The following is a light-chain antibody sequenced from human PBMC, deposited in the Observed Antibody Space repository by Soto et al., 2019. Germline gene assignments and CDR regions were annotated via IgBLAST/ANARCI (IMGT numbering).Light chain of an antibody. J-gene: IGLJ1*01. CDR3: SSYTSSSLHV. CDR2: DVS. V-gene: IGLV2-14*03. Sequence: TPPSPVCGSPWEVVTTFLTRNSSDVGGYNYVSWYQQHPGKAPKLMIYDVSNRPSGVSNRFSGSKSGNTASLTISGLQAEDEADYYCSSYTSSSLHVFGTGTKVTVL. CDR1: SSDVGGYNY.